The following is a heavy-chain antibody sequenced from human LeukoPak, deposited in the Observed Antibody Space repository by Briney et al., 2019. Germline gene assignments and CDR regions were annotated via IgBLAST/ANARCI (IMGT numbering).Heavy chain of an antibody. Sequence: ASVKVSCKASGYTFTGYYMHWVRQAPGQGLEWMGWINPNSGGTNYAQKFQGRVTMTRDTSISTAYMELSRLRSDDTAVYYCAVADLYYYDSSGYYSDSDYWGQGTLVTVSS. CDR3: AVADLYYYDSSGYYSDSDY. J-gene: IGHJ4*02. CDR1: GYTFTGYY. V-gene: IGHV1-2*02. D-gene: IGHD3-22*01. CDR2: INPNSGGT.